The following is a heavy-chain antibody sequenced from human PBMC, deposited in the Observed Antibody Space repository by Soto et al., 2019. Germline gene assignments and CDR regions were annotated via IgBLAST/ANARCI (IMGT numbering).Heavy chain of an antibody. CDR2: IYYNGNT. D-gene: IGHD2-8*01. J-gene: IGHJ4*01. CDR3: ARVRNGYFDY. V-gene: IGHV4-59*11. Sequence: SETLSLTGTLCGGAINDHDWSFIRQPPWKGLEWIGYIYYNGNTNYNPSLESRVTISVDRSRNQFSLRLTSLTAADTAVYYCARVRNGYFDYLG. CDR1: GGAINDHD.